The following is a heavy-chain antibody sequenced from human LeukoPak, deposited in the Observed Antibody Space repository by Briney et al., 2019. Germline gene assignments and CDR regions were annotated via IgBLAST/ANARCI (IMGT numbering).Heavy chain of an antibody. CDR3: ARNGHSRYFQH. V-gene: IGHV4-59*01. CDR1: GGSISSYY. D-gene: IGHD5-18*01. Sequence: SETLSLTCTVSGGSISSYYWSWIRQPPGKGLEWIGYIYYSGSTNYNPPLKSRVTISVDTSKSQFSLKLSSVTAADTAVYYCARNGHSRYFQHWGQGTLVTVSS. CDR2: IYYSGST. J-gene: IGHJ1*01.